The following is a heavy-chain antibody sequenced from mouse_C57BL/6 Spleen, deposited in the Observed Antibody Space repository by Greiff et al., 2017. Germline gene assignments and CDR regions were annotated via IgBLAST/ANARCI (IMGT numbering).Heavy chain of an antibody. V-gene: IGHV5-16*01. D-gene: IGHD2-1*01. CDR2: INYDGSST. J-gene: IGHJ2*01. Sequence: LVESEGGLVQPGSSMKLSCTASGFTFSDYYMAWVRQVPEKGLEWVANINYDGSSTYYLDSLKSRFIISRDNAKNILYLQMSSLKSEDTATYYCARGNLQGYFDYWGQGTTLTVSS. CDR3: ARGNLQGYFDY. CDR1: GFTFSDYY.